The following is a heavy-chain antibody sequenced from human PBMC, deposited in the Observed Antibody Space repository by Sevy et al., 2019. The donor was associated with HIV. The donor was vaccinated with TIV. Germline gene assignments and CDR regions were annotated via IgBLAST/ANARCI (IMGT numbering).Heavy chain of an antibody. J-gene: IGHJ3*02. CDR2: ISYSGNT. V-gene: IGHV4-30-4*01. CDR3: ARRLYGDYSDAFDI. CDR1: GGSISSSDYY. Sequence: SETLSLTCTVPGGSISSSDYYWSWFRHPPGKGLEWIGYISYSGNTYYSPSLKSRVTISGDTSQNQFSLKLSSVTAADTAVYYCARRLYGDYSDAFDIWGQGTVVTVSS. D-gene: IGHD4-17*01.